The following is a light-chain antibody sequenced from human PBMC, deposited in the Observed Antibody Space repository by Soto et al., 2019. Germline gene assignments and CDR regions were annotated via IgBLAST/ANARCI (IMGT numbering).Light chain of an antibody. CDR2: GHN. CDR3: QSYDNSLTGSGV. J-gene: IGLJ3*02. CDR1: TTNIGAGYE. V-gene: IGLV1-40*01. Sequence: QSVLTQPPSVSGAPGQRVTISCTGSTTNIGAGYEVHWYQQRPGTAPKLLVSGHNIRPSGVPDRFSGSKSGTSASLAISGLQAEDGADYYCQSYDNSLTGSGVFGGGTQLTVL.